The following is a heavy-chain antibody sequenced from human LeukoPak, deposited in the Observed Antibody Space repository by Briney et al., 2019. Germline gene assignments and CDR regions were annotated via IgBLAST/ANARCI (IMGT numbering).Heavy chain of an antibody. D-gene: IGHD1-26*01. CDR3: AKANSGSYLDYFDS. J-gene: IGHJ4*02. Sequence: GGSLRLSCAASGFTFSSCAMSWVRQAPGRGLEWVSTISHTGGSTHYADSVKGRFTISRDNSKNTAYLQVNTVRADDTAVYYCAKANSGSYLDYFDSWGQGTLVTVSS. V-gene: IGHV3-23*01. CDR2: ISHTGGST. CDR1: GFTFSSCA.